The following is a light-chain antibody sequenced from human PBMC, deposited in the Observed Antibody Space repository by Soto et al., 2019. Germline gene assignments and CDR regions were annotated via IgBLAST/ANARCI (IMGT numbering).Light chain of an antibody. V-gene: IGKV3-20*01. CDR3: QQYGSSPPYT. CDR2: GSS. J-gene: IGKJ2*01. Sequence: EVVLTQSPGTLSLSPGERATLSCRASQSVSNNYLAWYQQKPGQSTKLLIFGSSDRATGIPDGFSGSGSGTEFTLTISSLEPEDFVVYYCQQYGSSPPYTFGQGTKLEIK. CDR1: QSVSNNY.